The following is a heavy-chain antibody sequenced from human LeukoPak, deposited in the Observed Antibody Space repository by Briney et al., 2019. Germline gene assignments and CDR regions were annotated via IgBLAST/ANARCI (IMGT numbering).Heavy chain of an antibody. CDR2: ISYDGSNK. CDR3: AKDLGEPPGL. D-gene: IGHD3-10*01. V-gene: IGHV3-30*18. Sequence: GGCLRLSCAASGYTFSSYGMHWVRQAPGKGLEWVAVISYDGSNKYYADSVKGRFTISRDNSKNTLYLQMNSLRAEDTAVYYCAKDLGEPPGLWGQGTLVTVSS. J-gene: IGHJ4*02. CDR1: GYTFSSYG.